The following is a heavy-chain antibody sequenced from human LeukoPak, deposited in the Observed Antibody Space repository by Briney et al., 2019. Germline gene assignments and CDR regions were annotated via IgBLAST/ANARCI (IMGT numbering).Heavy chain of an antibody. D-gene: IGHD6-13*01. CDR1: GYTFTSYA. V-gene: IGHV7-4-1*02. CDR3: ARDDGQQLVVRSYGMDV. CDR2: INTNTGNP. Sequence: ASVKVSCKASGYTFTSYAMNWVRQAPGQGLEWMGWINTNTGNPTYAQGFTGRFVFSLDTSVSTAYLQISSLKAEDTAVYYCARDDGQQLVVRSYGMDVWGQGTTVTVSS. J-gene: IGHJ6*02.